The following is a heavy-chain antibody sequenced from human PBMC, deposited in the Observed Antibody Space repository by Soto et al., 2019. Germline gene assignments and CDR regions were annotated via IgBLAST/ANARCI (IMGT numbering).Heavy chain of an antibody. CDR3: ARSFGWYAIDQ. D-gene: IGHD6-19*01. CDR1: SASITSEQR. CDR2: IHHTGIT. Sequence: QMQLQESGPGLLKPSETLSLTCTVSSASITSEQRWTWVRQPPGKGLEWIGEIHHTGITNNNPSLKRPVTMSVDKSKNQFSLNLNSVTAADTAVYYCARSFGWYAIDQWGQGTLVTVSS. V-gene: IGHV4-4*02. J-gene: IGHJ4*02.